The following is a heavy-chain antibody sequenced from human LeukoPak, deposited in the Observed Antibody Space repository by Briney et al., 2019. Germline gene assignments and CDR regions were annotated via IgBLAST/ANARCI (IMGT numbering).Heavy chain of an antibody. Sequence: GGSLRPSCAASGFTFSSYAMHWVRQAPGKGLEWVAVISYDGSNKYYADSVKGRFTISRDNSKNTLYLQMNSLRAEDTAVYYCARDVPHNWFDTWGQGTLVTVSS. CDR3: ARDVPHNWFDT. CDR1: GFTFSSYA. J-gene: IGHJ5*02. V-gene: IGHV3-30*04. CDR2: ISYDGSNK.